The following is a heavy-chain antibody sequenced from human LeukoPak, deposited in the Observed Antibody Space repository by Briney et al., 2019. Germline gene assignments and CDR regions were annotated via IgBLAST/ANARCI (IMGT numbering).Heavy chain of an antibody. J-gene: IGHJ4*02. CDR1: GGSISSGGYY. V-gene: IGHV4-30-2*01. CDR3: ARQGSSSWSHFDY. Sequence: SETLSLTCTVSGGSISSGGYYWSWIRQPPGKGLEWIGYIYHSGSTYYNPSLKSRVTISVDRSKNQFSLKLSSVTAADTAVYYCARQGSSSWSHFDYWGQGTLVTVSS. D-gene: IGHD6-13*01. CDR2: IYHSGST.